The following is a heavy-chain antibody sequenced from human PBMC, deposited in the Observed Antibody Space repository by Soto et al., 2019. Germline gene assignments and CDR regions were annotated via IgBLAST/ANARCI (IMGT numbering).Heavy chain of an antibody. Sequence: QPGGSLRLSCTASGFTFSNYAMHWVRQAPGKGLEWVAVISYDGNNKYYADSVKGRFTISRDISKNTLYLQMNSLRGEDTAVYFCAKSTLYDTDVGFDIWGQGTMVTVSS. CDR3: AKSTLYDTDVGFDI. V-gene: IGHV3-30*18. CDR2: ISYDGNNK. J-gene: IGHJ3*02. CDR1: GFTFSNYA. D-gene: IGHD3-22*01.